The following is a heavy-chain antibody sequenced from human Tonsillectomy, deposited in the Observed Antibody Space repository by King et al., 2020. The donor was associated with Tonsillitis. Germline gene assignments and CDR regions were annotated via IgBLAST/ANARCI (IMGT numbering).Heavy chain of an antibody. CDR3: ARAHRSSWPGKNWFDP. CDR2: TYYRSKWYN. V-gene: IGHV6-1*01. Sequence: VQLQQSGPGLVKPSQTLSLTCAISGDSVSSNSAVWNWIRQSPSRGLEWLGRTYYRSKWYNDYTISVKCRITINPDTSKNQFSLQLNSVTPEDTAMYYCARAHRSSWPGKNWFDPWGQGTLVTVSS. CDR1: GDSVSSNSAV. J-gene: IGHJ5*02. D-gene: IGHD6-13*01.